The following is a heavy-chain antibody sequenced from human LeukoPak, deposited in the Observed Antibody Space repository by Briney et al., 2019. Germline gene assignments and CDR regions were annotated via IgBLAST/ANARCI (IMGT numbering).Heavy chain of an antibody. Sequence: GGSLRLSCAASGFTVSSNYMSWVRQAPGKGLEWVSVIYSGGSTYYADSVKGRFTIPRDNSKNTLYLQMNSLRAEDTAVYYCARDSSSYYDSSGYPLYYYYGMDVWGQGTTVTVSS. J-gene: IGHJ6*02. CDR1: GFTVSSNY. CDR2: IYSGGST. V-gene: IGHV3-53*01. D-gene: IGHD3-22*01. CDR3: ARDSSSYYDSSGYPLYYYYGMDV.